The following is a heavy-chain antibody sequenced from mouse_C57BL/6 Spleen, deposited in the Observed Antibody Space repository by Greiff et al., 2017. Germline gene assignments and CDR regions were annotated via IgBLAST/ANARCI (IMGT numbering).Heavy chain of an antibody. CDR1: GYSFTDYN. D-gene: IGHD1-1*01. CDR2: INPNYGTT. J-gene: IGHJ3*01. CDR3: ASLGVYDPAWFAY. Sequence: EVQLQQSGPELVKPGASVKISCKASGYSFTDYNMNWVKQSNGKSLEWIGVINPNYGTTSYNQKFKGKATLTVDQSSSTAYMQLNSLTSEDSAVXYCASLGVYDPAWFAYWGQGTLVTVSA. V-gene: IGHV1-39*01.